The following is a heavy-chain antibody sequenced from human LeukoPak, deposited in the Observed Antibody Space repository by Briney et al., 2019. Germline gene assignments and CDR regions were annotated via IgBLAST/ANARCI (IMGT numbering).Heavy chain of an antibody. CDR1: GYSFTSYW. Sequence: GESLKISCKGSGYSFTSYWIGWVRQMPGKGLEWIGIIYPGDSDTRYSPSFQGQATISADKSISTAYLQWSSLKASDTAMYYCARHGVRYYYDSSGELAFDYWGQGTLVTVSS. V-gene: IGHV5-51*01. J-gene: IGHJ4*02. CDR2: IYPGDSDT. CDR3: ARHGVRYYYDSSGELAFDY. D-gene: IGHD3-22*01.